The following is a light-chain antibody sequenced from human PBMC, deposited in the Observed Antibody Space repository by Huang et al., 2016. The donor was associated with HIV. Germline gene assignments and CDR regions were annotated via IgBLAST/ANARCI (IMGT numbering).Light chain of an antibody. Sequence: DIQMTQSPSTLSASVGDRVSITCRASQNIVTWLAWYQQKPGKAPKLLIYKASLLQTGVPSRFSSGGSGTEFTLTIISLQPDDFATYYCQQYNRYSTFGQGTKVEIK. V-gene: IGKV1-5*03. J-gene: IGKJ1*01. CDR1: QNIVTW. CDR3: QQYNRYST. CDR2: KAS.